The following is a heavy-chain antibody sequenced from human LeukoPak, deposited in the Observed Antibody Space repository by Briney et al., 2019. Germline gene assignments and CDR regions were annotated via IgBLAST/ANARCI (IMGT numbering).Heavy chain of an antibody. CDR1: GFTFSSYA. J-gene: IGHJ6*02. Sequence: QPGGSLRLSCAASGFTFSSYAMHWVRQAPGKGLEWVAVISYDGSNKYYADSVKGRFTISRDNSKNTLYLQMNSLRAEDTAVYYCARDLGYCSSTSCLIVGMDVWGQGTTVTVSS. CDR3: ARDLGYCSSTSCLIVGMDV. CDR2: ISYDGSNK. V-gene: IGHV3-30-3*01. D-gene: IGHD2-2*01.